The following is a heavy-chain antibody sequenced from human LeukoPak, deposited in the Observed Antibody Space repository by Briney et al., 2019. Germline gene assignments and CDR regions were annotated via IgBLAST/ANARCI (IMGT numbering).Heavy chain of an antibody. V-gene: IGHV1-2*02. CDR2: INPNSGGT. CDR1: GYTFTGYY. CDR3: ARAWYSGSYPDY. J-gene: IGHJ4*02. D-gene: IGHD1-26*01. Sequence: ASVKVSCKASGYTFTGYYMHWARQAPGQGLEWMGWINPNSGGTNYAQKFQGRVTMTRDTSISIAYMELSRLRSDDTAVYYCARAWYSGSYPDYWGQGTLVNVSS.